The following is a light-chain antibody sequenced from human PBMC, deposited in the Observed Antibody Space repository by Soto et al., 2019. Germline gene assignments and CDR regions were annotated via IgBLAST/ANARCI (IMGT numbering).Light chain of an antibody. Sequence: IQLTQSPSSLSASVGDRVTITCLASQSISSSLNWYQQKPGKAPELLIYAASSLQSGVPSRFSGSGSGTDFTLTISSLQAEDFATYYCQQSYSALVAFGQGTKVDIK. J-gene: IGKJ1*01. CDR1: QSISSS. V-gene: IGKV1-39*01. CDR3: QQSYSALVA. CDR2: AAS.